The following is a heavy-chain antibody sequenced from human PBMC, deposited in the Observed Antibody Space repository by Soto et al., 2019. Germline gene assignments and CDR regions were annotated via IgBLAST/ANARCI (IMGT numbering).Heavy chain of an antibody. V-gene: IGHV4-39*01. CDR1: GGSISSSSYY. Sequence: SETLSLTCTVSGGSISSSSYYWGWIRQPPGKGLEWIGSIYYSGSTYYNPSLKSRVTISVDTSKNQFSLKLSSVTAADTAVYYCARLIVVVSYAFDIWGQGTMVTVSS. D-gene: IGHD3-22*01. J-gene: IGHJ3*02. CDR3: ARLIVVVSYAFDI. CDR2: IYYSGST.